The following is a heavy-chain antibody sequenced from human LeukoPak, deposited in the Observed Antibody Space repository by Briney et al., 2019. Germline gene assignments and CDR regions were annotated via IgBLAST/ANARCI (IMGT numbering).Heavy chain of an antibody. V-gene: IGHV4-4*09. CDR3: ASHLGDCRSTSCFFDN. D-gene: IGHD2-2*01. CDR2: IHTIGIT. Sequence: SETLSLTCTVSGGSISTYYWSWIRQPPGRGLEWIGYIHTIGITSQNPSLKSRVTISVDTSKNQFSLSLSSVTAADTAVYYCASHLGDCRSTSCFFDNWGQGTLVTVSS. CDR1: GGSISTYY. J-gene: IGHJ4*02.